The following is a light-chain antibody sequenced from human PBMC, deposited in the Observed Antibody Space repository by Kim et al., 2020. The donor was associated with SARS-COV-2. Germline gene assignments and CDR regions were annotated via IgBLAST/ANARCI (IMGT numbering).Light chain of an antibody. CDR1: QSLVHSDGNTY. CDR2: KVS. Sequence: DVVMTQSPLSLPVTLGQPASISCRSSQSLVHSDGNTYLSWFRQRPGQSPRRLIYKVSNRDSGVPDRFSGSGSGTDFTLKISGVEAEDVGVYYCMQGTQWPPYTFGQGTKLEI. V-gene: IGKV2-30*02. CDR3: MQGTQWPPYT. J-gene: IGKJ2*01.